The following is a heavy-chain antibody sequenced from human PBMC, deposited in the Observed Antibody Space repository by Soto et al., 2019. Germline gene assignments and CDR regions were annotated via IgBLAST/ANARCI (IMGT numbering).Heavy chain of an antibody. CDR1: GDTFRNYA. CDR2: IIPILGTA. Sequence: QGQLVQSGPEVKSLGSSVKVSCKASGDTFRNYAFSWVRQAPGQGLEWMGGIIPILGTADYAQRFQGRVTITADESTATAYMELNSMRSEDTAVYFCASDRDDSSGYFSLWGRGTLVTVSS. D-gene: IGHD3-22*01. V-gene: IGHV1-69*11. J-gene: IGHJ2*01. CDR3: ASDRDDSSGYFSL.